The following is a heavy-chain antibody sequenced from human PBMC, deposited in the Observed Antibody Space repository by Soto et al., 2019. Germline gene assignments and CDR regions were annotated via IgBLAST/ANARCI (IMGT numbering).Heavy chain of an antibody. V-gene: IGHV3-33*01. Sequence: PGGSLRLSCAASGFTFSSYGMHWVRQAPGKGLEWVAVIWYDGSNKYYADSVKGRFTISRDNSKNTLYLQMNSLRAEDTAVYYCARDSDAEDIDYWGQGTLVTVSS. CDR2: IWYDGSNK. J-gene: IGHJ4*02. D-gene: IGHD1-26*01. CDR1: GFTFSSYG. CDR3: ARDSDAEDIDY.